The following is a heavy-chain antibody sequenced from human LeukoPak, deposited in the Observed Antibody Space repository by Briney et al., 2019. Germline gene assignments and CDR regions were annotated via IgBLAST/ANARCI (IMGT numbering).Heavy chain of an antibody. CDR3: AKDRGPRVMFDAFDV. V-gene: IGHV1-69*06. Sequence: ASVKVSCKASGGTFNSYAISWVRQAPGQGLEWMGGIIPMSDTANYPQKFRGRLTITADIPTSTVYMELSSLRSEDTAVYYCAKDRGPRVMFDAFDVWGQGTMVTVSS. D-gene: IGHD3-10*01. J-gene: IGHJ3*01. CDR2: IIPMSDTA. CDR1: GGTFNSYA.